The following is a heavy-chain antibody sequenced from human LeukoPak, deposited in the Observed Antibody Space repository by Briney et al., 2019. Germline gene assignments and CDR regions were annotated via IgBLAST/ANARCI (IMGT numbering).Heavy chain of an antibody. J-gene: IGHJ4*02. CDR2: IRYDGSNK. CDR3: AKAGDYVLGDFDY. CDR1: GFTFSSYV. Sequence: GGSLRLSCAASGFTFSSYVMHWVRQAPGKGLEWVAFIRYDGSNKYYADSVKGRFTISRDNSKNTLYLQMNSLRAEDTAVYYCAKAGDYVLGDFDYWGQGTLVTVSP. V-gene: IGHV3-30*02. D-gene: IGHD4-17*01.